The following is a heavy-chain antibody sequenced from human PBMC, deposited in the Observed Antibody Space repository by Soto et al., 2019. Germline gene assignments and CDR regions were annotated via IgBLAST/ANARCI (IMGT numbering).Heavy chain of an antibody. CDR1: GFTFTSSA. Sequence: ASVKVSCKASGFTFTSSAMQWVRQARGQRLEWIGWIVVGSGNTNYAQKFQERVTITRDMSTSTAYMELSSLRSEDTAVYYCAAGWDCSSTSCYPTRGGQWGQGTLVTVSS. CDR3: AAGWDCSSTSCYPTRGGQ. J-gene: IGHJ4*02. CDR2: IVVGSGNT. D-gene: IGHD2-2*01. V-gene: IGHV1-58*02.